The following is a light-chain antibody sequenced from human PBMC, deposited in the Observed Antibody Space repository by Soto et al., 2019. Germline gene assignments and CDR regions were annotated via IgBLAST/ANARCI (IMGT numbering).Light chain of an antibody. J-gene: IGKJ4*01. CDR3: QQNASYPLY. Sequence: GDRVTITYRASQNINRCLAWYQQQPGKAPKHLIYEASTLESGVPSRFSGSGFGTEFTLTISSLQPDDFATYYCQQNASYPLYFGGVT. CDR1: QNINRC. V-gene: IGKV1-5*03. CDR2: EAS.